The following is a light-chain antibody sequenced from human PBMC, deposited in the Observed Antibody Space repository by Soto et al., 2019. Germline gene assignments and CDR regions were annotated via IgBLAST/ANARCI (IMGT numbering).Light chain of an antibody. CDR2: AAS. Sequence: DIQMTHDNSSLSASVGDRVTITCRTSQYINNYLNWYQQKRGKAPKLLIYAASRLQSGVPLRFSGSGSGTDFTLTISSLQPEDFATYYCQQSYNIPRTFGQGAKVDIK. CDR1: QYINNY. V-gene: IGKV1-39*01. CDR3: QQSYNIPRT. J-gene: IGKJ1*01.